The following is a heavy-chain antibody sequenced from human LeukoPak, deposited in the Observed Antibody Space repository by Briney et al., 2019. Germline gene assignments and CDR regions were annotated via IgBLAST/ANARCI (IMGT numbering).Heavy chain of an antibody. CDR2: INWNGGST. CDR3: ARGDYYDSSGYYYLSSSWFDP. CDR1: GFTFDDYG. Sequence: GGSLRLSCAASGFTFDDYGMSWVRQAPGKGLEWVSGINWNGGSTGYADSVKGRFTISRDNAKNSLYLQMNSLRAEDTAVYYCARGDYYDSSGYYYLSSSWFDPWGQGTLVTVSS. J-gene: IGHJ5*02. D-gene: IGHD3-22*01. V-gene: IGHV3-20*04.